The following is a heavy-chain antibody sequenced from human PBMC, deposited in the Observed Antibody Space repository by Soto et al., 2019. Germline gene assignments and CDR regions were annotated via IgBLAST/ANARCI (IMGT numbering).Heavy chain of an antibody. Sequence: PSETLSLTCAVCGGSFRGYYWSWIRQPPGKGLEGMGEINHRGSTNYNPSLKSRVTISVDTSKNQFSLKLSSVTAADAAVYYCARLRRDGQTGYAFDIWGQGTMVTVSS. CDR1: GGSFRGYY. CDR2: INHRGST. D-gene: IGHD7-27*01. CDR3: ARLRRDGQTGYAFDI. V-gene: IGHV4-34*01. J-gene: IGHJ3*02.